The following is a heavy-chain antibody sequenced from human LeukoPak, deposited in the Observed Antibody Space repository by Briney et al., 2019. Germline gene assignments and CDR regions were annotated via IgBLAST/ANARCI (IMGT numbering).Heavy chain of an antibody. J-gene: IGHJ3*02. V-gene: IGHV1-2*02. CDR3: ARRGGYGDLPDAFDI. D-gene: IGHD4-17*01. CDR1: GYTFTGYY. CDR2: INPSSGGT. Sequence: GASVKVSCKASGYTFTGYYMHWVRQAPGQGLEWMGWINPSSGGTNYAQKFQGRVTMTRDTSISTAYMELSRLRSDDTAVYYCARRGGYGDLPDAFDIWGQGTMVTVSS.